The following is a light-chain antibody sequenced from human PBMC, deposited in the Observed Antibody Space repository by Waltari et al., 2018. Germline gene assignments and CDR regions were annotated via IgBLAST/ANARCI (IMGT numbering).Light chain of an antibody. CDR2: AAS. J-gene: IGKJ1*01. CDR1: QSINSY. V-gene: IGKV1-39*01. CDR3: QRSYSTPRT. Sequence: DIQMTQSPSSLSASVGDRVTITCRASQSINSYLNWYQQKPGKAPKLLIYAASSLHSGVPSRFSASGSGTEFTLTISNLQPEDFATYYCQRSYSTPRTFGQGTKVEIK.